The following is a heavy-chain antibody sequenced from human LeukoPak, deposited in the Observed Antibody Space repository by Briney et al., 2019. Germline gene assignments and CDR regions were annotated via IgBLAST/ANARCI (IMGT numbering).Heavy chain of an antibody. CDR1: GGSISSYY. CDR2: IYYSGST. D-gene: IGHD3-22*01. Sequence: SETLSLTCTVSGGSISSYYLSWIRQPPGKGLEWIGYIYYSGSTNYNPSLKSRVTISVDTSKNQFSLKLSSVTAAEMAVDYCAGVKTYYYDSSGYYAYWGQGTLVTVSS. V-gene: IGHV4-59*01. CDR3: AGVKTYYYDSSGYYAY. J-gene: IGHJ4*02.